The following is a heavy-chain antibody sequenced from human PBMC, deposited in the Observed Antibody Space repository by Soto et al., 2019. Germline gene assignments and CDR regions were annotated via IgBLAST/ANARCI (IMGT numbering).Heavy chain of an antibody. D-gene: IGHD2-21*02. J-gene: IGHJ6*02. CDR3: ARDLWGYCGTDCYPLDV. CDR2: MYNTGST. Sequence: SETLSLTCTVSGGSISGYYWSWIRQPPGKGLEWIGYMYNTGSTVYSPSFKSRVTISVDTSKNQFSMKMNSVTAADTAVYYCARDLWGYCGTDCYPLDVWGQGTTVTVSS. V-gene: IGHV4-59*01. CDR1: GGSISGYY.